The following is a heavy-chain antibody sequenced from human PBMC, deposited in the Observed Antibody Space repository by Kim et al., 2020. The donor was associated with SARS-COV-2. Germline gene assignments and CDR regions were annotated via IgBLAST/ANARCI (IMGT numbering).Heavy chain of an antibody. D-gene: IGHD6-13*01. V-gene: IGHV3-33*01. CDR2: IWYDGSNK. J-gene: IGHJ6*02. CDR1: GFTFSSYG. Sequence: GGSLRLSCAASGFTFSSYGMHWVRQAPGKGLEWVAVIWYDGSNKYYADSVKGRFTISRDNSKNTLYLQMNSLRAEDTAVYYCARPIPNSSWYYYGMDVWGQGTTVTVSS. CDR3: ARPIPNSSWYYYGMDV.